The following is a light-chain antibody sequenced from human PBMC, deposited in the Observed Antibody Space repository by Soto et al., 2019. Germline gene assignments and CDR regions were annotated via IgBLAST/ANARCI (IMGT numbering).Light chain of an antibody. Sequence: QSALTQPASVSGYPGQSITISCTGTSSDVGGFNYVSWYQQHPGKAPKLMMYEVNNRPSGVYNRFSGSKSGNTASLTISGLQAEDEADYYCSSYASSSTVVFGGGTKVTVL. V-gene: IGLV2-14*01. J-gene: IGLJ2*01. CDR3: SSYASSSTVV. CDR2: EVN. CDR1: SSDVGGFNY.